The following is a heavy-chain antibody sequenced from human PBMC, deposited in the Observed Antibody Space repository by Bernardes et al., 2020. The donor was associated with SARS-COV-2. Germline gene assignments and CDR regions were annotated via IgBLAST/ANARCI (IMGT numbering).Heavy chain of an antibody. CDR2: FDPEDGET. Sequence: ASVKVSCKVSGYTLTELSMHWVRQAPGKGLEWMGGFDPEDGETIYAQKFQGRVTMTEDTSTDTAYMELSSLRSEDTAVYYCATTTVIPPDSSGCPNWFDPWGQGTLVTVSA. V-gene: IGHV1-24*01. D-gene: IGHD3-22*01. J-gene: IGHJ5*02. CDR3: ATTTVIPPDSSGCPNWFDP. CDR1: GYTLTELS.